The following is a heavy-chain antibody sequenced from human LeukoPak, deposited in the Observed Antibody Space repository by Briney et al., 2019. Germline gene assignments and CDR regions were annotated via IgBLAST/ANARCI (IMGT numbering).Heavy chain of an antibody. CDR1: GFTFSTYW. V-gene: IGHV3-7*05. Sequence: PGGSLRLSCAASGFTFSTYWMSWVRQAPGKGLEWVSNIKQDGGEKSYVDSVRGRFTISRDNAKNSLYLQMNSLRAEDTAVYYCARDTSVTHIFDYWGQGTLVTVSS. J-gene: IGHJ4*02. CDR2: IKQDGGEK. CDR3: ARDTSVTHIFDY. D-gene: IGHD4-17*01.